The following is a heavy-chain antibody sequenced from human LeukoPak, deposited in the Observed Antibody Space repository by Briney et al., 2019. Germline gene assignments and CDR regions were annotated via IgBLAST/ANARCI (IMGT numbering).Heavy chain of an antibody. CDR3: AKCGWFGELFPLDY. CDR2: IWYSGSNK. J-gene: IGHJ4*02. V-gene: IGHV3-33*06. CDR1: GFTFSSYG. D-gene: IGHD3-10*01. Sequence: GRSLRLSCAASGFTFSSYGMSWVRQAPGKGLEWVVVIWYSGSNKYYADSVKGRFTISRDNSKNTLYLQMNSLRAEDTAVYYGAKCGWFGELFPLDYWGQGTLVTVSS.